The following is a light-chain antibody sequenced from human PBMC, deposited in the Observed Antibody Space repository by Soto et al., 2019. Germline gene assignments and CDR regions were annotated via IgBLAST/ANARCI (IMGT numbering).Light chain of an antibody. J-gene: IGLJ1*01. V-gene: IGLV2-8*01. CDR1: SSDVGGYNY. CDR3: SSYAGSNNFDV. CDR2: EVT. Sequence: QSVLTQPPSASGSPGQSVTISCTGTSSDVGGYNYVSWYQQHPGKAPKLVIYEVTKRPSGVPDRFSGSKSGTTASLTVSGLQAEDEADYYCSSYAGSNNFDVFGPGTKLTVL.